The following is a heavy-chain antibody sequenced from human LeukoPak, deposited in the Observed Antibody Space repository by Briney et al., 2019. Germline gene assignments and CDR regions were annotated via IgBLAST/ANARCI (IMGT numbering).Heavy chain of an antibody. CDR2: IRQDGGET. D-gene: IGHD1-26*01. CDR1: GFLFSNYW. J-gene: IGHJ4*02. CDR3: VRGGFFRYSGTSGDY. Sequence: GGSLRLSCAASGFLFSNYWMQWVRQAPGKGLEWVANIRQDGGETYYVDSVKGRFTISRDNAQNSLYLQMTSLGVEDMAIYYCVRGGFFRYSGTSGDYWGQGSQVTVSS. V-gene: IGHV3-7*01.